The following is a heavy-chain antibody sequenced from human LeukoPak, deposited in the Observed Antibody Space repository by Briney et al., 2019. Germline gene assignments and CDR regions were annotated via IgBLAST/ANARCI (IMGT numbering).Heavy chain of an antibody. CDR2: INSSESTI. V-gene: IGHV3-48*03. D-gene: IGHD3-10*01. CDR3: ARGRGSGTYYTRGYYMDV. CDR1: GFTFSSYE. J-gene: IGHJ6*03. Sequence: PGGSLRLSCAASGFTFSSYEMNWVRQGPGKGPEWVSYINSSESTIYYADSVKGRFTISRDNAKNSLYLQMNSLRAEDTAVYYCARGRGSGTYYTRGYYMDVWGKGTTVTISS.